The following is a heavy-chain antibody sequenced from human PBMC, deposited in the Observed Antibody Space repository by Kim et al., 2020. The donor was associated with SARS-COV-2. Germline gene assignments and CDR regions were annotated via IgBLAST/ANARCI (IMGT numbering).Heavy chain of an antibody. CDR3: ARGLAYYYGSGSYYSRYAWFDP. CDR1: GGSFSGYY. V-gene: IGHV4-34*01. Sequence: SETLSLTCAVYGGSFSGYYWSWIRQPPGKGLEWIGEINHSGSTNYNPSLKSRVTISVDTSKNQFSLKLSSVTAADTAVYYCARGLAYYYGSGSYYSRYAWFDPWGQGTLVTVSS. CDR2: INHSGST. D-gene: IGHD3-10*01. J-gene: IGHJ5*02.